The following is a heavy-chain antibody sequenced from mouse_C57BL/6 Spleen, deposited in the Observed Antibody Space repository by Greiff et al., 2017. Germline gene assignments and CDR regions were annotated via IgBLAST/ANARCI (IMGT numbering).Heavy chain of an antibody. D-gene: IGHD1-1*01. V-gene: IGHV1-74*01. J-gene: IGHJ1*03. CDR3: AIRSLYGSSYWYFDV. CDR2: INHSDSDT. Sequence: QVQLQQPGAELVKPGASVKVSCKASGYTFTSYWMHWVKQRPGQGLEWIGRINHSDSDTNYNQNFKGKATLTVDNSYSTAYMQLSRMTSEDSAVDSCAIRSLYGSSYWYFDVWGTGTTVTVSS. CDR1: GYTFTSYW.